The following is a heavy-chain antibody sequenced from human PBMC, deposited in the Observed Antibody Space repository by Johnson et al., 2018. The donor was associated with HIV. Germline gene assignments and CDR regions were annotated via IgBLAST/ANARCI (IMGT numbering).Heavy chain of an antibody. Sequence: VQLVESGGGSVQPGGSLRLSCAASGFTFSSYWMHWVRQAPGKGLMWVSNIKTDGSNTNYADSVKGRFTISRDNAKNTLYLQMNSLRAEDTAVYFCARDYPYDRSPRGAFDIWGQGTMVTVSS. V-gene: IGHV3-74*01. J-gene: IGHJ3*02. CDR1: GFTFSSYW. CDR2: IKTDGSNT. CDR3: ARDYPYDRSPRGAFDI. D-gene: IGHD3-22*01.